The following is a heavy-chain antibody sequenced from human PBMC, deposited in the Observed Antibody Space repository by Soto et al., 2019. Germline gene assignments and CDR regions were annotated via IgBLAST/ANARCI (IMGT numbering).Heavy chain of an antibody. CDR3: ARDILGGSYDFSH. J-gene: IGHJ1*01. CDR1: GFIVNNIF. Sequence: GSLRLSCAASGFIVNNIFMTCVRQAPGKGLEWLSTISSDDNTYYADSVKGRFTISRDSSKNTLYLQMNSLRAEDTAVYHCARDILGGSYDFSHGGQGTLVTVSS. V-gene: IGHV3-66*01. CDR2: ISSDDNT. D-gene: IGHD3-3*01.